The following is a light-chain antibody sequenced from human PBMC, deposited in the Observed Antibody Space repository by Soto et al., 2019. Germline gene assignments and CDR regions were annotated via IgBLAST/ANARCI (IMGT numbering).Light chain of an antibody. V-gene: IGKV1-17*01. CDR1: QDIRNH. CDR3: LQHDTYPWT. Sequence: DIQMTQSPSSLSASVGDRVTITCRASQDIRNHLGWYQHKPGKVPKRLIYAASSLHTGVPSRFSSSGAGTEFTLTISSLQPEDFATYCCLQHDTYPWTFGQGTKVEIK. J-gene: IGKJ1*01. CDR2: AAS.